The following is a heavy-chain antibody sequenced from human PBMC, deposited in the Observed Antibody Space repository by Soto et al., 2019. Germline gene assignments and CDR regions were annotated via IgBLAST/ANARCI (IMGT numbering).Heavy chain of an antibody. Sequence: GASVKVSCKASGYTFTRSGISWVRQAPGLGLEWMGRINPILSVSNYAQKFQGRVTITADKSTSTAYMELSSLRSEDTAMYYCATNYGSGYRAFDYWGQGALVTVSS. CDR1: GYTFTRSG. D-gene: IGHD3-10*01. CDR2: INPILSVS. V-gene: IGHV1-69*04. CDR3: ATNYGSGYRAFDY. J-gene: IGHJ4*02.